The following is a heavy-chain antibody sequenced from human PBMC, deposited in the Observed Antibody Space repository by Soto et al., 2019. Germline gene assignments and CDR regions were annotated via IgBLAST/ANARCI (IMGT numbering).Heavy chain of an antibody. D-gene: IGHD2-15*01. CDR3: ARAGAATLSDY. Sequence: SETLSLTCTVSGGSISSYYCSWIRQPPGKGLEWIGYIYYSGSANYNPSLKSRVTIPVDTSKNQFSLKLSSVTAADTAVYYCARAGAATLSDYWGQGTLVTVSS. V-gene: IGHV4-59*01. J-gene: IGHJ4*02. CDR2: IYYSGSA. CDR1: GGSISSYY.